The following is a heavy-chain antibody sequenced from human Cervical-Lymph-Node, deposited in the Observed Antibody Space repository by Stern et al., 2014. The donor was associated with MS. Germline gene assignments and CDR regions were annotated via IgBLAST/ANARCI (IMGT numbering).Heavy chain of an antibody. D-gene: IGHD2-2*01. V-gene: IGHV3-33*01. CDR1: GFTFSRNG. Sequence: VQLEESGGGVVQPGRSLRLSCAASGFTFSRNGMHWVRQAPGKGLEWVAVIWYDGSNENYVDSVKGRFTISRDNSKNTLYLQMNTLRVEDTAVYYCVAYASGDNINHWGQGTLVTVSS. J-gene: IGHJ5*02. CDR3: VAYASGDNINH. CDR2: IWYDGSNE.